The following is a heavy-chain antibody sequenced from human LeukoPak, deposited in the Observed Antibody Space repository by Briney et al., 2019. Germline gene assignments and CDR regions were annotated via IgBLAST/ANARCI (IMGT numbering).Heavy chain of an antibody. CDR1: GFTFSSYG. V-gene: IGHV3-30*02. Sequence: PGGSLRLSCAASGFTFSSYGMHWVRQAPGKGLEWVAFIRYDGSNKYYADSVKGRFTISRDSSKNTLYLQMNSLRAEDTAVYYCAKRDSSGWYSVDYWGQGTLVTVSS. J-gene: IGHJ4*02. CDR3: AKRDSSGWYSVDY. CDR2: IRYDGSNK. D-gene: IGHD6-19*01.